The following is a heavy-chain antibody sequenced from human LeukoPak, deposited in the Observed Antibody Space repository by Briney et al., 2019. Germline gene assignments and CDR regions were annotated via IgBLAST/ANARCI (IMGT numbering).Heavy chain of an antibody. D-gene: IGHD3-9*01. CDR3: AKDSTRESYFDWLLSESYYYYYYMDV. CDR1: GFTFSSYG. J-gene: IGHJ6*03. CDR2: IRYDGSNK. Sequence: GGSLRLSCAASGFTFSSYGMHWVRQAPGKGLEWVAFIRYDGSNKYYADSVKGRFTISRDNSKNTLYLQMNSLRAEDTAVYYCAKDSTRESYFDWLLSESYYYYYYMDVWGKGTTVTISS. V-gene: IGHV3-30*02.